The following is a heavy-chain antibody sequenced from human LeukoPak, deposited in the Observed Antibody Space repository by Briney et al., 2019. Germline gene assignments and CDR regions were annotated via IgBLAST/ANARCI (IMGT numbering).Heavy chain of an antibody. D-gene: IGHD6-13*01. CDR3: ARVDGRAAAGNGFDI. J-gene: IGHJ3*02. CDR1: GGSIRSY. CDR2: IYGSGST. Sequence: SETLSLTCTVSGGSIRSYWSWIRQPAGKGLEWIGRIYGSGSTDYNPSLKSRVTMSIDTSKNQFSLNLISVTAADTAVYYCARVDGRAAAGNGFDIWGQGTMVTVSS. V-gene: IGHV4-4*07.